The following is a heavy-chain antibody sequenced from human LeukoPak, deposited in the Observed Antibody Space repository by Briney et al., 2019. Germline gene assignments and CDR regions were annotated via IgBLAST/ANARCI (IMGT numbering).Heavy chain of an antibody. CDR2: DYCGGNT. CDR3: AGDHFGSLDS. CDR1: GFSVTTDSYC. Sequence: PSETLSLTCTVSGFSVTTDSYCWGWIRQPPGKGLEWIGYDYCGGNTNYDPSLKRRVTISVDTSKNQFSLTLTPVTAADTAVYFCAGDHFGSLDSWGQGILVTVSS. V-gene: IGHV4-61*01. D-gene: IGHD3-10*01. J-gene: IGHJ4*02.